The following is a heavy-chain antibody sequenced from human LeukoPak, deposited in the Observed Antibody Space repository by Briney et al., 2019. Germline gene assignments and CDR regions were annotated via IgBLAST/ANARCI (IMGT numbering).Heavy chain of an antibody. D-gene: IGHD2-2*01. J-gene: IGHJ5*02. CDR1: GGSISSYY. Sequence: PSETLSLTCTVSGGSISSYYWSWIRQPPGKGLEWIGYIYYSGSTNYNPSLKSRVTISVDTSKNQFSLKLSSVTAADTAVYYCAREGAPGIVVVPAASRFDPWGQGTLVTVSS. V-gene: IGHV4-59*12. CDR3: AREGAPGIVVVPAASRFDP. CDR2: IYYSGST.